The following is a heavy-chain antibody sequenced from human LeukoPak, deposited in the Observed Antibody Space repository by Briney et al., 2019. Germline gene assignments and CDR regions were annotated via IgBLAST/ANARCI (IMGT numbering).Heavy chain of an antibody. J-gene: IGHJ6*02. CDR3: ARDRETTVTTRFYYYYYGMDV. CDR1: GGSISSSSYY. V-gene: IGHV4-39*02. CDR2: IYYSGST. Sequence: SETLSLTCTVSGGSISSSSYYWGWIRQPPGKGLEWIGSIYYSGSTYYNPSLKSRVTISVDTSKNQFSLKLSSVTAADTAVYYCARDRETTVTTRFYYYYYGMDVWGQGTTVTVSS. D-gene: IGHD4-17*01.